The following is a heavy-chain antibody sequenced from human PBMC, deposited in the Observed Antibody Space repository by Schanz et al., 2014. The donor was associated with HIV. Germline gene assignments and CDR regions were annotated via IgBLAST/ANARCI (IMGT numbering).Heavy chain of an antibody. Sequence: QVQLVESGGGVVQPGRSLRLSCAASGFTFNSYGMHWVRQAPGKGLEWGPVISYDGRNKLYADSVKGRFTISRDNSKNTMYLKMNSLRVDDTAVYYCAREPLPGNGLYFDYWGQGALVTVSS. V-gene: IGHV3-30*03. CDR3: AREPLPGNGLYFDY. J-gene: IGHJ4*02. CDR2: ISYDGRNK. CDR1: GFTFNSYG. D-gene: IGHD2-8*01.